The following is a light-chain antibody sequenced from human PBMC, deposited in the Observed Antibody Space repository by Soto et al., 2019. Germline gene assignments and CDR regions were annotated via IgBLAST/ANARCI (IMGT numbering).Light chain of an antibody. CDR3: QQYRT. J-gene: IGKJ4*01. CDR2: GAS. CDR1: QSVSSSY. V-gene: IGKV3-20*01. Sequence: IVLAQSPGTLSLSPGERATLSCRASQSVSSSYLAWYQQKPGQAPRLLIYGASSRATGIPDRLSGSGSGTDFTLTISRLEPEDFAVYYCQQYRTFGGGTKVDIK.